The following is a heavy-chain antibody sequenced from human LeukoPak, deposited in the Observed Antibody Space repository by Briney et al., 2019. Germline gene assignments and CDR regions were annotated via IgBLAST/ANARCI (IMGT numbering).Heavy chain of an antibody. Sequence: SETLSLTCTVSGGSISGYYWSWIRQPPGKGLEWIGYIYSSGTTNYNPSLKSQITISLDTSKNQFSLKLSSVTAADTAVYYCARGFGSSGYYPPLFDYWGQGTLVTVSS. CDR2: IYSSGTT. D-gene: IGHD3-22*01. CDR1: GGSISGYY. V-gene: IGHV4-59*12. CDR3: ARGFGSSGYYPPLFDY. J-gene: IGHJ4*02.